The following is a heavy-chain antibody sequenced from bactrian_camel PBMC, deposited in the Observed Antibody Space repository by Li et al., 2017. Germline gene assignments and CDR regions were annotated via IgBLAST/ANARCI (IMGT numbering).Heavy chain of an antibody. J-gene: IGHJ6*01. D-gene: IGHD6*01. CDR2: IYSDGRTT. Sequence: EVQLVESGGGLVQPGGSLRLSCAASGFTFSQYAMSWVRQAPGKGLEWVSSIYSDGRTTYYADSVKGRFTISRDNAKNTINLELNSLKTEDTAMYYCTRDRGLAVPAGSFDYWAQGTQVTVS. V-gene: IGHV3S10*01. CDR1: GFTFSQYA. CDR3: TRDRGLAVPAGSFDY.